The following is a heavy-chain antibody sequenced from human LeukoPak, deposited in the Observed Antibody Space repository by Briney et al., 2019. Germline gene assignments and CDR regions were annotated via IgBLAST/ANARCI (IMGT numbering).Heavy chain of an antibody. CDR2: ISWNSGSI. V-gene: IGHV3-9*01. CDR3: AKADSSGWYETGFDY. CDR1: GFTFDDYA. J-gene: IGHJ4*02. D-gene: IGHD6-19*01. Sequence: GGSLRLSCAASGFTFDDYAMHWVRQAPGKGLEWVSGISWNSGSIGYADSVKGRFTISRDNAKNSLYLQMNSLRAEDTALYYCAKADSSGWYETGFDYWGQGTLVTVSS.